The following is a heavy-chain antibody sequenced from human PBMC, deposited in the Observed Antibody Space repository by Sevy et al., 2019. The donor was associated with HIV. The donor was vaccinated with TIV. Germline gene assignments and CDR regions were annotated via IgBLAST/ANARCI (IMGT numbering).Heavy chain of an antibody. CDR1: GFAFNTHA. D-gene: IGHD3-22*01. CDR2: ISGPGLST. CDR3: AKALNPALESMIEVVLRTLKGFDV. Sequence: GESLKISCVASGFAFNTHAMTWVRQAPGKGLEWVSDISGPGLSTYYADSVKGRFTISRDNSKNTLYLQMNSLRADDTATYYCAKALNPALESMIEVVLRTLKGFDVWGQGTMVTVSS. V-gene: IGHV3-23*01. J-gene: IGHJ3*01.